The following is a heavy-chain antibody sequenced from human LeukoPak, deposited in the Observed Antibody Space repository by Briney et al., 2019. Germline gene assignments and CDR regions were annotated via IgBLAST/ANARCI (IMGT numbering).Heavy chain of an antibody. CDR2: ISYDNK. J-gene: IGHJ4*02. CDR3: AKKGEVGATRPFDY. Sequence: PGGSLRLSCAASGFTFSTYDMHWVRQAPGKGLECVAVISYDNKYYADSVKGRFTISRDNSKNTLYLQMNSLRVEDTAVYYCAKKGEVGATRPFDYWGQGTLVTVSS. D-gene: IGHD1-26*01. V-gene: IGHV3-30*18. CDR1: GFTFSTYD.